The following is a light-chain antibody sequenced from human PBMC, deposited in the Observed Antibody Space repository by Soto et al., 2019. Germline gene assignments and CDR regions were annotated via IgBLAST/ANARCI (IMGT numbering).Light chain of an antibody. V-gene: IGKV1-5*01. CDR2: DAS. Sequence: EIQMTQSPSTLSASVGDRVTITCRASQSMSTWLAWYQQKPGKAPKLLIYDASSLESGVPSRFSGSGSGTEFTLTISSLQPDDFATYYCKQYHSYSTFGQGTKVDIK. J-gene: IGKJ1*01. CDR3: KQYHSYST. CDR1: QSMSTW.